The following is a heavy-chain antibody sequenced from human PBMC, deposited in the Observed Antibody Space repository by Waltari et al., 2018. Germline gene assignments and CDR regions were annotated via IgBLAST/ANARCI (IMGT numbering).Heavy chain of an antibody. J-gene: IGHJ4*02. V-gene: IGHV3-21*02. CDR1: GFTFSDYT. CDR2: ISIRNSYI. D-gene: IGHD5-12*01. CDR3: ARGAKSGYN. Sequence: EIQLVESGGGLVKPGGSLRLSCAASGFTFSDYTMNWVRQAPGKGLEWVSSISIRNSYIYYADSVKGRFTISRDNAKNSLYLQMNSLRAEDTAVYYCARGAKSGYNWGQGTLVTVSS.